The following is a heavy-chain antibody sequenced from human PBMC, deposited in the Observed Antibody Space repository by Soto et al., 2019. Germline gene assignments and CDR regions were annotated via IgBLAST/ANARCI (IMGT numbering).Heavy chain of an antibody. D-gene: IGHD1-26*01. J-gene: IGHJ4*02. CDR3: VKDISGAYSGPNYDA. V-gene: IGHV3-9*01. CDR1: GFNFGDYA. Sequence: PGGSLRRSCAASGFNFGDYAMHCVRQTPGQGLEWVSCLNWNSVTPGYGDSVKGRFSISRDNGKYALYLQMTSLSPEDTALYYCVKDISGAYSGPNYDAWGQGTLVTVSS. CDR2: LNWNSVTP.